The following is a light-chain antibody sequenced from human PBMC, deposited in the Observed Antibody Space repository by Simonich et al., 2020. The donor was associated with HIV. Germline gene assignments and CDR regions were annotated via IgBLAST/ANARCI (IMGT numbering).Light chain of an antibody. Sequence: EIVVTQAPGTLSLSPGERAPLSCRASQRVSGNYLAGYQHKPSLAPRLLIYDASTRAPGVPDMFSGSGSGTDFTLTISSLQAEDVAVYSCQQYYSTPPTFGQGTKVEIK. CDR1: QRVSGNY. J-gene: IGKJ1*01. V-gene: IGKV3D-20*01. CDR2: DAS. CDR3: QQYYSTPPT.